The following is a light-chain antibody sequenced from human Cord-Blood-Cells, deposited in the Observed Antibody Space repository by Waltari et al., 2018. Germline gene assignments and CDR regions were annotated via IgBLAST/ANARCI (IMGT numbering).Light chain of an antibody. CDR2: AAS. J-gene: IGKJ1*01. Sequence: DIQVTLTPSPLSASVGHSVTITCRASQSISSYLNWYQQKPGKAPKLLIYAASSLQSGVPSRFSGSGSGTDFTLTISSLQPEDFATYYCQQSYSTPWTFGQGTKVEIK. CDR3: QQSYSTPWT. CDR1: QSISSY. V-gene: IGKV1-39*01.